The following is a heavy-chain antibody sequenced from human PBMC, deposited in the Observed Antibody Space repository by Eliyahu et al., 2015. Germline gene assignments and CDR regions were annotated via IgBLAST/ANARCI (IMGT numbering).Heavy chain of an antibody. J-gene: IGHJ2*01. CDR1: GFPFXSXG. V-gene: IGHV3-30*02. D-gene: IGHD3-3*01. Sequence: QVQLVESGGGVVXPGGSLXLSCAXSGFPFXSXGMHWVRQAPGKGLEWVAFIRYDGSNKYYADSVKGRFTISRDNSKNTLYLQMNSLRAEDTAVYYCAKDHRFSWYFDLWGRGTLVTVSS. CDR3: AKDHRFSWYFDL. CDR2: IRYDGSNK.